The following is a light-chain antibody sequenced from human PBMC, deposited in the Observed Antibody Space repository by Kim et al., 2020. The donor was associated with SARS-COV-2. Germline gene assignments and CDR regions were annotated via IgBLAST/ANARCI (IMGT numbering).Light chain of an antibody. V-gene: IGLV3-19*01. CDR3: NSRDRSSNYVV. Sequence: SSELTQDPAVSVALGQTVRITCQGDSLRTYYASWYQQKPGQAPVLVMYGEDNRPSGIPDRFSGSNSGNTASLTITGAQAEDDADYYCNSRDRSSNYVVFG. J-gene: IGLJ2*01. CDR1: SLRTYY. CDR2: GED.